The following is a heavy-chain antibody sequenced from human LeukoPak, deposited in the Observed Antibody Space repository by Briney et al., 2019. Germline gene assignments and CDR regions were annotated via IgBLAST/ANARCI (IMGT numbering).Heavy chain of an antibody. V-gene: IGHV3-21*01. D-gene: IGHD1-14*01. CDR1: GFTFSNAW. Sequence: GGSLRLSCAASGFTFSNAWMSWVRQAPGKGLEWVSSISSSSSYIYYADSVKGRFTISRDNAKNSLYLQMNSLRAEDTAVYYCARDKTQNPRFDYWGQGTLVTVSS. CDR2: ISSSSSYI. J-gene: IGHJ4*02. CDR3: ARDKTQNPRFDY.